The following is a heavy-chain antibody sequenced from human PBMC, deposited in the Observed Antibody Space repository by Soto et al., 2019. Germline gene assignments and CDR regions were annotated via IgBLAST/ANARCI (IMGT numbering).Heavy chain of an antibody. CDR2: ISYDGSNK. V-gene: IGHV3-30*04. CDR1: GFTFSSYA. D-gene: IGHD2-2*02. J-gene: IGHJ4*02. CDR3: ARHLDQLLYDY. Sequence: GGSLRLSCAASGFTFSSYAMHWVRQAPGKGLEWVAVISYDGSNKYYADSVKGRFTISRDNSKNTLYLQMNSLRAEDTAVYYCARHLDQLLYDYWGQGTLVTVSS.